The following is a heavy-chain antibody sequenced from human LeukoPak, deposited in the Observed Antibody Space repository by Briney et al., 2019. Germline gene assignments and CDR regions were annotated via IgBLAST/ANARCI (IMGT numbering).Heavy chain of an antibody. J-gene: IGHJ6*02. CDR3: ARTRYYGFPGLDPYGMDV. Sequence: ASVKVSCKASGYTFTSYDINWVRQATGQGLEWMGWMNPNSGNTGYAQKFQGRVTMTRNTSISTAYMELSSLRSEDTAVYYCARTRYYGFPGLDPYGMDVWGQGTTVTVSS. CDR2: MNPNSGNT. CDR1: GYTFTSYD. V-gene: IGHV1-8*01. D-gene: IGHD3-3*01.